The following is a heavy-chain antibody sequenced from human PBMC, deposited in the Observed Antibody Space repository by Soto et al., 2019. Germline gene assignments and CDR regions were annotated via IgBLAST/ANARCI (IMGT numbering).Heavy chain of an antibody. D-gene: IGHD4-17*01. CDR1: GYTFISFY. Sequence: ASVKVSCKASGYTFISFYVHWVRQAPGQGLEWMGVINPNGGSTAHAQKFQGRVTMTRDTSTSTVYMELSSLRSEDTAVYYCARLATVTPPYYFDYWGQGTLVTVSS. J-gene: IGHJ4*02. CDR2: INPNGGST. CDR3: ARLATVTPPYYFDY. V-gene: IGHV1-46*01.